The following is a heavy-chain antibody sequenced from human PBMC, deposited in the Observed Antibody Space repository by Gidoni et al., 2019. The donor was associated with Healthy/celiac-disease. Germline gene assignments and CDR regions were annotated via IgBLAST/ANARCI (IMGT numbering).Heavy chain of an antibody. J-gene: IGHJ4*02. Sequence: QVQLVESGGGVVQPGRSLRLSCAAAGFTFSSDGMQWVGQAPGKGLEWVAVISYDGSNKYYADSVKGRFTISRDNSTNTLYLQMNSLRAEDTAVYYCAKDRTNTAMVRVFDYWGQGTLVTVSS. V-gene: IGHV3-30*18. D-gene: IGHD5-18*01. CDR3: AKDRTNTAMVRVFDY. CDR1: GFTFSSDG. CDR2: ISYDGSNK.